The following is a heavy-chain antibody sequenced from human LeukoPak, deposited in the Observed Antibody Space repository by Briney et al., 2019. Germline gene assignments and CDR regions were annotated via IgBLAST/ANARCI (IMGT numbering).Heavy chain of an antibody. CDR1: GFTVSSNY. CDR2: IYSGGST. CDR3: ARSAVAGTSDY. Sequence: LGGSLRLSCAASGFTVSSNYMSWVRQAPGKGLEWVSVIYSGGSTYYADSVKGRFTTSRDNSKNTLYLQMNSLRAEDTAVYYCARSAVAGTSDYWGQGTLVTVSS. J-gene: IGHJ4*02. D-gene: IGHD6-19*01. V-gene: IGHV3-66*01.